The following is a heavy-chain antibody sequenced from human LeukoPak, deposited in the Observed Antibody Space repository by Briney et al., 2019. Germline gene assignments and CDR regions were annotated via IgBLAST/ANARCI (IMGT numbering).Heavy chain of an antibody. Sequence: GGSLRVSCAASGFTVSSNYMSWVRQAPGKGLEWVSVIYSGGSTYYADSVKGRFTISRDNSKNTLYLQMNSLRAEDTAVYYCARTTHQYYYGSGSYEYWGQGTLVAVSS. CDR2: IYSGGST. CDR3: ARTTHQYYYGSGSYEY. V-gene: IGHV3-53*01. D-gene: IGHD3-10*01. J-gene: IGHJ4*02. CDR1: GFTVSSNY.